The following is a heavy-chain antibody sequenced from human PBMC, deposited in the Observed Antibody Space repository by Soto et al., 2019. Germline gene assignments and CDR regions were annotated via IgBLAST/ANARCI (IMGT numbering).Heavy chain of an antibody. J-gene: IGHJ6*02. CDR2: IYYSGST. V-gene: IGHV4-59*01. D-gene: IGHD4-17*01. CDR1: RSCIRNYF. Sequence: SVTMSLTCALDRSCIRNYFWRCIRQPPGKELEWIAYIYYSGSTNYNPSLKSRVTISVDTSKNQFSLKLSSVTAADTAVYYCARELSTVTNYGMDVWGQGTTVS. CDR3: ARELSTVTNYGMDV.